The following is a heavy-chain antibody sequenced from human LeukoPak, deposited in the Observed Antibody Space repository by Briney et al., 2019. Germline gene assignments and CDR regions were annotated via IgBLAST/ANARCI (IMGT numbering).Heavy chain of an antibody. CDR2: IKQDGSEK. D-gene: IGHD1-26*01. Sequence: GGSLRLSCAASGFTFTTSWMAWVPPAPGKGLERVANIKQDGSEKYYVGSVKGRFTISRDNAKKSLYLQMNSLRAEDTAVYYCGRDNLGALDYWGQGTLVTVSS. V-gene: IGHV3-7*01. J-gene: IGHJ4*02. CDR3: GRDNLGALDY. CDR1: GFTFTTSW.